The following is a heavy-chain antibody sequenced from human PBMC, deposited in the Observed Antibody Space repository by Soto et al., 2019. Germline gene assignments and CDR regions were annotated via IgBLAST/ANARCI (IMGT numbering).Heavy chain of an antibody. Sequence: QVQLQQWGAGLLKPSETLSLTCAVYGGSFSGYYWSWIRQPPGKGLEWIGEINHSRSTNYNPSLKSRSTISVDTSKNQFALKLSSVTSVETAVDYCARGWGRIFDYWGQGTLVTVSS. CDR2: INHSRST. CDR1: GGSFSGYY. CDR3: ARGWGRIFDY. J-gene: IGHJ4*02. D-gene: IGHD7-27*01. V-gene: IGHV4-34*01.